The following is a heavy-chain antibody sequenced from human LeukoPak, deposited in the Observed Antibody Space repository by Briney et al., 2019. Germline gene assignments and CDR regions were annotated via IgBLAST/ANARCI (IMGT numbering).Heavy chain of an antibody. CDR2: IYHSGST. V-gene: IGHV4-38-2*01. Sequence: SETLSLTCAVSGYSISSGYYWGWIRQPPGKGLEWIGSIYHSGSTYYTPSLKSRVTISVDTSKNPFSLKLSSVTAADTAVYYCARVPINYDFWSGFENWFDPWGQGTLVTVSS. J-gene: IGHJ5*02. CDR1: GYSISSGYY. D-gene: IGHD3-3*01. CDR3: ARVPINYDFWSGFENWFDP.